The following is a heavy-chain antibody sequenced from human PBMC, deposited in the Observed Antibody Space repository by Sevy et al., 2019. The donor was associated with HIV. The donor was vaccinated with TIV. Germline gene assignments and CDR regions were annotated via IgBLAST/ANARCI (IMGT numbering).Heavy chain of an antibody. CDR2: VYHTGST. D-gene: IGHD3-22*01. Sequence: SETLSLTCAVSGVSASSDTYYWSWIRQPPGKGLEWIGYVYHTGSTNYSPSFKSRVTISVDTSKNQFSLRLFSVAAADTAVYYCAREPYFFDKSGYYWDYWGQGALVTVSS. CDR3: AREPYFFDKSGYYWDY. J-gene: IGHJ4*02. V-gene: IGHV4-61*01. CDR1: GVSASSDTYY.